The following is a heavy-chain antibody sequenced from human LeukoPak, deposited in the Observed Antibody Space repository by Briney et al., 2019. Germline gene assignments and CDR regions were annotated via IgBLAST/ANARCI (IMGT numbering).Heavy chain of an antibody. J-gene: IGHJ4*02. Sequence: ASVKVSCKASGYTFTSYAMNWVRQAPGQGHEWMGWISTYNGNTNYAQKLQGRVTMTTDTSTSTAYMELRSLRSDDTAVYYCARAYCSSANCYGGLDYWGQGTLVTVSS. D-gene: IGHD2-2*01. CDR2: ISTYNGNT. CDR1: GYTFTSYA. CDR3: ARAYCSSANCYGGLDY. V-gene: IGHV1-18*01.